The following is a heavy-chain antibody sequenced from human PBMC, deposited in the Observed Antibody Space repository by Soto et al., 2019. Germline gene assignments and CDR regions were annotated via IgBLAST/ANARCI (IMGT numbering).Heavy chain of an antibody. Sequence: QVQLVESGAEVKKPGASVTVSCKASGYTFTSYYLHWVRQAPGQGLEWMGKTNPSGGTTSYAQKFQGRVTMTRDTSTSTVYMELSSLRSEDTAVYYCVRGDYYDSSGYYGDPPYFDYWGQGTLVTVSS. CDR1: GYTFTSYY. CDR3: VRGDYYDSSGYYGDPPYFDY. V-gene: IGHV1-46*01. D-gene: IGHD3-22*01. CDR2: TNPSGGTT. J-gene: IGHJ4*02.